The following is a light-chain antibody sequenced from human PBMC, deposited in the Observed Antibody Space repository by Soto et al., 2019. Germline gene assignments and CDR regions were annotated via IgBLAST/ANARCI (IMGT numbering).Light chain of an antibody. J-gene: IGKJ1*01. CDR2: DAT. Sequence: DIQLTQSPSSVSASVGDSVTISCRASQCVSTFVAWYHQKAGKAAQLLIHDATSLESGVPSRFSGSGSGAEFTLTISRLQHDDFAYYCCQQYSSYWTFAEGTKVDIK. V-gene: IGKV1-5*01. CDR1: QCVSTF. CDR3: QQYSSYWT.